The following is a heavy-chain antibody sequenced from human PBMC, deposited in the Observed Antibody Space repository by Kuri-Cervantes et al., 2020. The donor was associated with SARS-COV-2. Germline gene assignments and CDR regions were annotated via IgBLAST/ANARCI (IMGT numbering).Heavy chain of an antibody. CDR1: GYTFTSYY. J-gene: IGHJ4*02. Sequence: ASVKVSCKASGYTFTSYYMHWVRQAPGQGLEWMGIINPSGGSTSYAQKFQGRVTMTRDTSTSTAYMELRSLRSDDTAVYYCARTLMILEWLTTLDYWGQGTQVTVSS. D-gene: IGHD3-3*01. V-gene: IGHV1-46*01. CDR3: ARTLMILEWLTTLDY. CDR2: INPSGGST.